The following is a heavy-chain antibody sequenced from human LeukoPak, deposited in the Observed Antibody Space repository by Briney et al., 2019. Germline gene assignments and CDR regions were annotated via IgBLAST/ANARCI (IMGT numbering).Heavy chain of an antibody. CDR1: GFTFSSYA. V-gene: IGHV3-30-3*01. CDR3: ASEIQLWPGRDY. D-gene: IGHD5-18*01. Sequence: PGGSLRLSCAASGFTFSSYAMHWVRQAPGKGLEWVAVISYDGSNKYYADSVKGRFTISRDNSKNTLYLQMNSLRAEDTAVYYCASEIQLWPGRDYWGQGTLVTVSS. J-gene: IGHJ4*02. CDR2: ISYDGSNK.